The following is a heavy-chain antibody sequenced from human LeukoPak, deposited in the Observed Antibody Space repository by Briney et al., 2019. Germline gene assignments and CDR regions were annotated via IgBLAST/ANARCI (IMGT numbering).Heavy chain of an antibody. CDR2: IYPGDSDT. V-gene: IGHV5-51*01. CDR3: ARVFYPSSSSGFDY. J-gene: IGHJ4*02. CDR1: GYSFTSYW. Sequence: RGESLKISCKGSGYSFTSYWISWVRQMPGKGLEWMGIIYPGDSDTRYSDTRYSPSFQGQVTISVDKSISTAYLQWSSLKASDTAMYYCARVFYPSSSSGFDYWGQGTLVTVSS. D-gene: IGHD6-6*01.